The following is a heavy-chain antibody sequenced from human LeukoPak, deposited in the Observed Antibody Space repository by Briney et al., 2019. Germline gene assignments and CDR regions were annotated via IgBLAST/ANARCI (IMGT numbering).Heavy chain of an antibody. CDR2: IYYTGST. D-gene: IGHD5-24*01. Sequence: SETLSLTCTVSGGSVGSSKHYWGWIRQPPGRALEWIGNIYYTGSTYCNPSLKSRVTVSVDTSKNQFSLRLNSVTAADTAVYYCARSFRDGYNFIDYWGQGTLVTVSS. J-gene: IGHJ4*02. CDR1: GGSVGSSKHY. CDR3: ARSFRDGYNFIDY. V-gene: IGHV4-39*01.